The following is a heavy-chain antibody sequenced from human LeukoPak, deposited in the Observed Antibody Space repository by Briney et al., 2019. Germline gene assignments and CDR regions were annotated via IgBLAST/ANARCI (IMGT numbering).Heavy chain of an antibody. D-gene: IGHD3-10*01. CDR3: ARVPGYYYGSGSLNY. CDR1: GYTFTSYD. CDR2: MNPNSGNT. V-gene: IGHV1-8*01. J-gene: IGHJ4*02. Sequence: GASVKVSCTASGYTFTSYDINWVRQAPGQGLEWMGWMNPNSGNTGYAQKFQGRVTMTRNTSISTAYMELSSLRSEDTAVYYCARVPGYYYGSGSLNYWGQGTLVTVSS.